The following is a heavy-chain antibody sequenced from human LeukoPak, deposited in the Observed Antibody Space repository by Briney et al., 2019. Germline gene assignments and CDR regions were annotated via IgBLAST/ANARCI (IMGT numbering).Heavy chain of an antibody. D-gene: IGHD3-10*01. CDR3: AKGDYYDFDY. V-gene: IGHV3-23*01. Sequence: QPGGSLRLSCAASGFTFSNFGMNWVRQAPRRGLEWVSIITSGVGITYYADSVTGRFTASRDNSKSTLYLQMNSLRAEDTGVYYCAKGDYYDFDYWGQGTLVTVSS. CDR1: GFTFSNFG. J-gene: IGHJ4*02. CDR2: ITSGVGIT.